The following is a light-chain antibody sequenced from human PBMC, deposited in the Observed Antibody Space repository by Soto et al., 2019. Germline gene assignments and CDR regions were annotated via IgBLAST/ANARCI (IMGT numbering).Light chain of an antibody. CDR1: SSDIDGYDY. CDR2: DVT. J-gene: IGLJ2*01. CDR3: SSYTSRNTVV. V-gene: IGLV2-14*01. Sequence: QSALTQPASVSGSPGQSITMSCTGASSDIDGYDYVSWYQHHPGEAPKLLIYDVTNRPSGVSNRFSASKSGNTASLTISGLQXXXEADYYCSSYTSRNTVVFGGGTKLTVL.